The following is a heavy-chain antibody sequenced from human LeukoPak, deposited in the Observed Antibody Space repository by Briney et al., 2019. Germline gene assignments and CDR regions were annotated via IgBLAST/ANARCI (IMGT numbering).Heavy chain of an antibody. Sequence: GGSLRLSCAASGFTFSSYSMNWVRQAPGKGLEWVSYISSSGSTIYYADSVKGRFTISRDNAKNSLYLQMNSLRAEDTAVYYCGRSYYDSSGYYLPFDYWGQGTLVTVSS. CDR2: ISSSGSTI. CDR1: GFTFSSYS. J-gene: IGHJ4*02. V-gene: IGHV3-48*04. D-gene: IGHD3-22*01. CDR3: GRSYYDSSGYYLPFDY.